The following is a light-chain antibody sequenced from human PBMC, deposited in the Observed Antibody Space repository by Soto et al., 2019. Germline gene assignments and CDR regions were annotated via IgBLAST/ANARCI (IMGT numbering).Light chain of an antibody. Sequence: DIQMTQSPSSLSASVGDRVTITCQASQSISGYVNWYQQKPGKAPKLLIYAAFSLHSGVPSRFSGGGSGTDFTLTISNLQPEDFATYYCRQTYSTPRTFGQGTKVEIK. V-gene: IGKV1-39*01. J-gene: IGKJ1*01. CDR1: QSISGY. CDR2: AAF. CDR3: RQTYSTPRT.